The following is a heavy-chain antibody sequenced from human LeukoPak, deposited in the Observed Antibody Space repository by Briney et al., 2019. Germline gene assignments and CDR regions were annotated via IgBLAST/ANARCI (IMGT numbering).Heavy chain of an antibody. J-gene: IGHJ4*02. CDR3: AKEISSGWYSVRYFDY. CDR1: GVTCSSHW. D-gene: IGHD6-19*01. CDR2: INSDGSST. Sequence: GGSLRLSCAASGVTCSSHWMHWVRQAPGKGPVWVSRINSDGSSTRHADSVKGRFTLSRDNAKNTLCLQMNGLRAEDTAVYYCAKEISSGWYSVRYFDYWGQGTLVTVSS. V-gene: IGHV3-74*01.